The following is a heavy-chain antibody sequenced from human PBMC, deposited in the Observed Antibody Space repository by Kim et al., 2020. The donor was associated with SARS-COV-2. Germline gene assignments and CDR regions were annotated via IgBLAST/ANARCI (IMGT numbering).Heavy chain of an antibody. CDR3: TTEYYYHYSGYYGGHFDH. V-gene: IGHV3-15*01. D-gene: IGHD3-22*01. CDR2: IKSKTDSETI. CDR1: GLTFSNAW. J-gene: IGHJ4*02. Sequence: LSLTCAVSGLTFSNAWLSWVRQAPGKGLEWVGRIKSKTDSETIDYAAPVKGRFTISRDDSKNTLYLQMSGLKTEDTAVYYCTTEYYYHYSGYYGGHFDHWGQGALVTVSS.